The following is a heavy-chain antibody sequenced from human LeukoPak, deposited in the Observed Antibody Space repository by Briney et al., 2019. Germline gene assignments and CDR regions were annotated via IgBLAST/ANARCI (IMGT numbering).Heavy chain of an antibody. D-gene: IGHD4-17*01. J-gene: IGHJ4*02. CDR3: APLDDYGDPPAWG. CDR2: ISAYNGNT. V-gene: IGHV1-18*01. CDR1: GYTFTSYG. Sequence: SVKVSCKASGYTFTSYGISWVRQAPGQGLEWMGWISAYNGNTNYAQKLQGRVTMTTDTSTSTAYMELRSLRSDDTDVYYCAPLDDYGDPPAWGWGQGTLVTVSS.